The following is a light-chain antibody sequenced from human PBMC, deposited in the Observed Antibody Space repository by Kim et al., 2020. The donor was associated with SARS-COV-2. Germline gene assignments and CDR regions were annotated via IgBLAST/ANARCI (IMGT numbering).Light chain of an antibody. J-gene: IGKJ4*01. Sequence: LSPGERATLSCRASQSVSTAYLVWYQQKVGQAPRLLLYATSSRASGVPDRFSGSGSETDFSLTISGLEPDDFAVYYCQQCQTTPLTFGGGTKLEI. V-gene: IGKV3-20*01. CDR3: QQCQTTPLT. CDR1: QSVSTAY. CDR2: ATS.